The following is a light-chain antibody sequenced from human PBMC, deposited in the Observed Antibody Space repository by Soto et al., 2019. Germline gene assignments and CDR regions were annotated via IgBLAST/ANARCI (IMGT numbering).Light chain of an antibody. CDR1: QSIANY. J-gene: IGKJ1*01. Sequence: EIVLTQSPGTLSLSPGERATLFCRASQSIANYLGWYQQKPGQPPRLLIYAASNRATGIPDRFSGSGSGTDFTLTIRRLEPEDFAVYYCQHYSSSPTTFDQGTKVEVK. CDR2: AAS. V-gene: IGKV3-20*01. CDR3: QHYSSSPTT.